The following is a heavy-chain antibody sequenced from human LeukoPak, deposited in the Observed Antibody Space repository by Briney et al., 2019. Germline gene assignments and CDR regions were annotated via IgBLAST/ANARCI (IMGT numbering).Heavy chain of an antibody. V-gene: IGHV1-2*02. Sequence: ASVKVSCKASGYSFTDYYIHWVRQAPGQGLEWMGWINPNSGGTNYAQKFQGRVTMTRDTSISTAYMELSRLRSGDTALYYCARGTKIVVLPNYYYYMDVWGKGTPVTVSS. D-gene: IGHD3-22*01. CDR2: INPNSGGT. CDR1: GYSFTDYY. CDR3: ARGTKIVVLPNYYYYMDV. J-gene: IGHJ6*03.